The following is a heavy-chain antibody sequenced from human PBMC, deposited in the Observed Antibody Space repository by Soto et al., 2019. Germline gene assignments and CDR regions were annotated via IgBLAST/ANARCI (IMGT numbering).Heavy chain of an antibody. CDR1: GYTFTTYG. D-gene: IGHD3-10*01. CDR2: ISPYNGNT. V-gene: IGHV1-18*01. CDR3: TRGWFGELVYYFAY. J-gene: IGHJ4*02. Sequence: QVQLVQSGAEVKKPGASVKVSCKTSGYTFTTYGISWVRQAPGQGLEWMGWISPYNGNTKYAQKLQGRVTMTADTXXSTAYMDLRSLTSDDTAVYYCTRGWFGELVYYFAYWGQGTLVTVSS.